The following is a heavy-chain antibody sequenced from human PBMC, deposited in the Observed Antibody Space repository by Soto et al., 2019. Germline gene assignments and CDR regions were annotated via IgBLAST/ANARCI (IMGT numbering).Heavy chain of an antibody. Sequence: GGSLRLSCAASGFTFSSYAMSWVRQAPGKGLEWVSAISGSGGSTYYADSVKGRFTISRDNSKNTLYLQMNSLRAEDTAVYYCAKFSGQRYLVGLYFDYWGQGTLVTVSS. CDR2: ISGSGGST. CDR1: GFTFSSYA. CDR3: AKFSGQRYLVGLYFDY. D-gene: IGHD2-21*01. J-gene: IGHJ4*02. V-gene: IGHV3-23*01.